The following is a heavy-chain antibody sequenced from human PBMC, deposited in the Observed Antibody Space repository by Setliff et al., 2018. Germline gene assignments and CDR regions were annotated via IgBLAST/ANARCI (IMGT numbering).Heavy chain of an antibody. D-gene: IGHD5-18*01. CDR2: VYYSGTA. CDR3: ARAHNVDTAMVFDY. Sequence: SETLSLTCTVSDGSLSTYYWSWIRQPPGKGLEFIGYVYYSGTANYSPSLRSRLTISVDTSKNQFSLKLRSVTAADTAVYYCARAHNVDTAMVFDYWGQGTLVTVSS. CDR1: DGSLSTYY. V-gene: IGHV4-59*01. J-gene: IGHJ4*02.